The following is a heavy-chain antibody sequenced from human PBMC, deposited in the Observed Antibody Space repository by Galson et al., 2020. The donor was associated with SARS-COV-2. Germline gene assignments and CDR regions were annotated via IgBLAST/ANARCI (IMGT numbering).Heavy chain of an antibody. V-gene: IGHV4-30-4*01. Sequence: ASETLSLTCTVSGGSISSGDYYWSWIRQPPGKGLEWIRYIYYSGSTYYNPSLKSRVTISVDTSKNQFSLKLSSVTAADTAVYYCARVLVTTSAFDIWGQGTMVTVSS. CDR3: ARVLVTTSAFDI. CDR1: GGSISSGDYY. D-gene: IGHD4-17*01. J-gene: IGHJ3*02. CDR2: IYYSGST.